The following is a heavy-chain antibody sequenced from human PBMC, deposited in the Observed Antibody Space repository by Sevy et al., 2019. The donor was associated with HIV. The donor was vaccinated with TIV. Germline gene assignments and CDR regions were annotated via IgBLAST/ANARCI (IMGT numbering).Heavy chain of an antibody. Sequence: SETLSLTCTVSGGSINSDHWNWIRQPPGKGLEWIGYVYYTGGTNYNPSLKNRVTISVDRTKNQFSLKLTSVTAADTAVYYCTRRNDFDIWGQGTMVSVSS. V-gene: IGHV4-59*08. J-gene: IGHJ3*02. CDR1: GGSINSDH. CDR3: TRRNDFDI. CDR2: VYYTGGT.